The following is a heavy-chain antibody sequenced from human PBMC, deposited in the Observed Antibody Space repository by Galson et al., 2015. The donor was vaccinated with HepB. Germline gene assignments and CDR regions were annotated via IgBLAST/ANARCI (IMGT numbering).Heavy chain of an antibody. CDR2: TYYRSKWYN. D-gene: IGHD6-25*01. CDR1: GDSVSSNSAA. V-gene: IGHV6-1*01. CDR3: AREDGRGYSTRGDYYYGMDV. Sequence: CAISGDSVSSNSAAWNWIRQSPSRGLEWLGRTYYRSKWYNDYAVSVKSRITINPDTSKNQFSLQLNSVTPEDTAVYYCAREDGRGYSTRGDYYYGMDVWGQGTAVTVSS. J-gene: IGHJ6*02.